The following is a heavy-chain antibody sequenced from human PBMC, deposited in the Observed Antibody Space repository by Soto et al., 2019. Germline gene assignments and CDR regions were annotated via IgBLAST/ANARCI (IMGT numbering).Heavy chain of an antibody. CDR1: GFTFSTYA. Sequence: EVQVLESGGGLVQPGGSLRLSCAASGFTFSTYAMSWVRQAPGKGLEWVAGISGGGVSTYYADSVKGRFTISRDNSKNTLYLQMNSLRAEDTAVYYCAKADLLGYCTGGSCYSLDYWGQGTLVTVSS. CDR2: ISGGGVST. J-gene: IGHJ4*02. D-gene: IGHD2-15*01. V-gene: IGHV3-23*01. CDR3: AKADLLGYCTGGSCYSLDY.